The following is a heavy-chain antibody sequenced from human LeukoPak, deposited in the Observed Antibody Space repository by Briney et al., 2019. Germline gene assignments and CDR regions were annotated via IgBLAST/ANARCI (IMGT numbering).Heavy chain of an antibody. Sequence: PSETLSLTCAVYGGSFSGYYWGWIRQPPGKGLEWIGEINHSGDTNYSPSLESRVTISVDTSKNQFSLKLSSVTAADTAVYYCARAKVGTMVRGVIFPCFDYWGQGTLVTVSS. CDR1: GGSFSGYY. CDR2: INHSGDT. D-gene: IGHD3-10*01. CDR3: ARAKVGTMVRGVIFPCFDY. V-gene: IGHV4-34*01. J-gene: IGHJ4*02.